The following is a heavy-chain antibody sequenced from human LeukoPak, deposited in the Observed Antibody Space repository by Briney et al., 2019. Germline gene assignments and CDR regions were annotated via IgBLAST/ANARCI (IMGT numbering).Heavy chain of an antibody. CDR1: GFIFNDYW. CDR3: ARRTVTGTYDF. V-gene: IGHV3-74*01. J-gene: IGHJ4*02. D-gene: IGHD1-1*01. Sequence: GGSLRLSCAASGFIFNDYWMHWVRQVPGRGLLWGARINTDGSSTDYADSVKGRFTISRDNARSTLYLQMDSLRADDTAIYYCARRTVTGTYDFWGQGTLVTAS. CDR2: INTDGSST.